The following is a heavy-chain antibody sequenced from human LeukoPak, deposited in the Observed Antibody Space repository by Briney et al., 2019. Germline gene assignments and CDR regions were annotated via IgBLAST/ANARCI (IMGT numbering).Heavy chain of an antibody. J-gene: IGHJ4*02. CDR2: ISWNSGSI. CDR3: AKDQKQLVPESNFDY. CDR1: GFTCDDYA. Sequence: GGSLRLSCAASGFTCDDYAMHWVRQAPGKGLEWVSGISWNSGSIGYADSVKGRFTISRDNAESSLYLQMNSLRAEDTAVYYCAKDQKQLVPESNFDYWGQGTLVTVSS. D-gene: IGHD6-13*01. V-gene: IGHV3-9*01.